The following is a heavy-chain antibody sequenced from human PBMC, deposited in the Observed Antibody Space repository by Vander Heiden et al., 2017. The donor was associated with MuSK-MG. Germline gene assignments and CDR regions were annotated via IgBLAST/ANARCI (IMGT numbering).Heavy chain of an antibody. Sequence: QVQLVQSGAEVKKPGASVKVSCKASGYTFTGYYMHWVRQAPGQGLEWMGWINPNTGGTNYAKKLQGRVTMTRDTSISTAYRELSRLTSEEMVVYYCARVSVSNGWDGEHNWFDPWGQGTLVTVSS. CDR3: ARVSVSNGWDGEHNWFDP. CDR2: INPNTGGT. D-gene: IGHD6-19*01. CDR1: GYTFTGYY. V-gene: IGHV1-2*02. J-gene: IGHJ5*02.